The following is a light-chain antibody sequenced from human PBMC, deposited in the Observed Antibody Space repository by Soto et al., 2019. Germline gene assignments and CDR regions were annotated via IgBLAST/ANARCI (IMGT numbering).Light chain of an antibody. Sequence: QSALTQPASVSGSPGQSITISCTGTSSDVGSYNYVSWYQQYPGKAPKLMIYDVSNRPSGVSYRFSGSKSGNTASLTISGLQAEDAADYYCSSYTTSCFHVVFGVGTMLTVL. CDR1: SSDVGSYNY. CDR2: DVS. J-gene: IGLJ3*02. CDR3: SSYTTSCFHVV. V-gene: IGLV2-14*01.